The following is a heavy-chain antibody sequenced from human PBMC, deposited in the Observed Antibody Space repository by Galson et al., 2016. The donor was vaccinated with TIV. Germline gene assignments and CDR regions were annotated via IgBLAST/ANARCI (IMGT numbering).Heavy chain of an antibody. Sequence: SLRLSCAASGLVSSSFAMNWVRQAPGKGLEWVSTISNTGADTFHADSVKGRFAISRDTSKNMLYLHMTSLRADDTAVYYCAKGSTWFGESLSHWGQGTPVTVSS. J-gene: IGHJ4*02. CDR2: ISNTGADT. CDR1: GLVSSSFA. D-gene: IGHD3-10*01. CDR3: AKGSTWFGESLSH. V-gene: IGHV3-23*01.